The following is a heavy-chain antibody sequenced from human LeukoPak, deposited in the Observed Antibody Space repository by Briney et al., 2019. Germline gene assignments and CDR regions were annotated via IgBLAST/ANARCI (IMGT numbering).Heavy chain of an antibody. CDR3: ARVVRGKTNY. CDR1: EFTVSSNY. CDR2: IYSGGST. V-gene: IGHV3-66*02. D-gene: IGHD1-14*01. Sequence: GGSLRLSCAASEFTVSSNYMSWVRQAPGKGLEWVSVIYSGGSTYYADSVKGRFTISRDNSKNTLYLQMNSLRAEDTAVYYCARVVRGKTNYWGQGTLVTVSS. J-gene: IGHJ4*02.